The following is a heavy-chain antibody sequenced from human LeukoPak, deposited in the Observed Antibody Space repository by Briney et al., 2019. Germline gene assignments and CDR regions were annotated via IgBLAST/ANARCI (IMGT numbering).Heavy chain of an antibody. CDR1: SDSISSTSGTYF. CDR2: INTSGST. J-gene: IGHJ5*02. D-gene: IGHD1-1*01. CDR3: ARYRLGWFDP. V-gene: IGHV4-61*02. Sequence: PSETLSLTRSVSSDSISSTSGTYFWGWIRRPAGKGLEWIGRINTSGSTNYNPSLKSRVTMSVDTSKNQFSLKVTSVTAADTAVYYCARYRLGWFDPWGQGTLVTVSS.